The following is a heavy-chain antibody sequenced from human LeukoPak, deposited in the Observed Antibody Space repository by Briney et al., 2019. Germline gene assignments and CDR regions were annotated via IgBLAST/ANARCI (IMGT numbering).Heavy chain of an antibody. CDR1: GASISSYY. CDR3: ARVTTLTTISP. D-gene: IGHD4-17*01. Sequence: SETLSLTCTVSGASISSYYWSWIRQPPGKGLEWIGDIYYSGSIKYNPSLKSRVTMSVDTSKNQFSLKLSSVTAADTAVYYCARVTTLTTISPWGLGTLVTVSS. V-gene: IGHV4-59*12. J-gene: IGHJ4*02. CDR2: IYYSGSI.